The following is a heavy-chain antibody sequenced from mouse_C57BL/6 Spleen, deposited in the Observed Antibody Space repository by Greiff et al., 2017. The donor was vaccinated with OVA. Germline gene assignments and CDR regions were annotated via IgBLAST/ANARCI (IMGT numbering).Heavy chain of an antibody. V-gene: IGHV1-76*01. CDR1: GYTFTDYY. Sequence: QVQLQQSGAELVRPGASVKLSCKASGYTFTDYYINWVKQRPGQGLEWIARIYPGSGNTYYNEKFKGKATLTAEKSSSTAYMQLSSLTSEDSAVYFCARSSGGAMDYWGQGTSVTVSS. CDR3: ARSSGGAMDY. CDR2: IYPGSGNT. D-gene: IGHD3-2*02. J-gene: IGHJ4*01.